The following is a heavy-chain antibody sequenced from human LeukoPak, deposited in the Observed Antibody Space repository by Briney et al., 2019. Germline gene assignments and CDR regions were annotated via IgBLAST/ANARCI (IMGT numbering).Heavy chain of an antibody. V-gene: IGHV3-21*01. J-gene: IGHJ6*03. CDR3: ARTPRSYDYVWGSYRPNYYYYMDV. D-gene: IGHD3-16*02. CDR2: ISSSSSYI. CDR1: GFTFSSYS. Sequence: TGGSLRLSCAASGFTFSSYSMNWVRQAPGKGLEWVSSISSSSSYIYYADSVKGRFTISRDNAKNSLYLQMNSLRAEDTAVYYCARTPRSYDYVWGSYRPNYYYYMDVWGKGTTVTVSS.